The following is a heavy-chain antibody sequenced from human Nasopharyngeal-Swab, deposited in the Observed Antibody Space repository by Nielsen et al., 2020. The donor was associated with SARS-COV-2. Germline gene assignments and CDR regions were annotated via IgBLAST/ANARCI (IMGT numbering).Heavy chain of an antibody. CDR2: IYYSGST. D-gene: IGHD2-15*01. Sequence: SETLSLTCTVPGGSISSYYWSWIRRPPGKGLEWIGYIYYSGSTNYNPSLKSRVTISVDTSKNQFSLKLSSVTAADTAVYYCARDSTPVYYYYYMDVWGKGTTVTVSS. CDR3: ARDSTPVYYYYYMDV. J-gene: IGHJ6*03. CDR1: GGSISSYY. V-gene: IGHV4-59*01.